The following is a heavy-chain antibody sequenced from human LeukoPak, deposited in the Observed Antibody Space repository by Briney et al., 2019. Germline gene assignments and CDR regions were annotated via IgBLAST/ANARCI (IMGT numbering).Heavy chain of an antibody. V-gene: IGHV4-59*12. Sequence: SETLSLTCTVSGGSISSYYWSWIRQPPGKGLEWIGSIYYSGSTYYNPSLESRVTISVDTSKNQFSLKLSSVTAADTAVYYCARVDTAFDYWGQGTLVTVSS. J-gene: IGHJ4*02. D-gene: IGHD5-18*01. CDR2: IYYSGST. CDR3: ARVDTAFDY. CDR1: GGSISSYY.